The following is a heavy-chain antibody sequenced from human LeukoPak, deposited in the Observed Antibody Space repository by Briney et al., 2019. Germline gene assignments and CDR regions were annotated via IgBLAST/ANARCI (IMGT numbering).Heavy chain of an antibody. J-gene: IGHJ3*02. Sequence: GGSLRLSCAASGFTFSSYWMHWVRQAPGKGLVWVSRINSDGGRISYADSVKGRFTISRDNAKNTLYLQMNSLRAEDTAMYYCARQSAGGDDIWGQGTLVTVSS. CDR1: GFTFSSYW. D-gene: IGHD3-16*01. V-gene: IGHV3-74*01. CDR3: ARQSAGGDDI. CDR2: INSDGGRI.